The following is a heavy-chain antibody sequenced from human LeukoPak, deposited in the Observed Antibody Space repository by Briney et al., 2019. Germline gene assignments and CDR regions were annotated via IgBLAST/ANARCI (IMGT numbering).Heavy chain of an antibody. D-gene: IGHD6-6*01. V-gene: IGHV3-74*01. CDR2: INSDGSST. J-gene: IGHJ4*02. Sequence: PGGSLRLSCAASGFIFSSYWMHWVRQAPGKGLVWVSRINSDGSSTSYADSVKGRFTISRDNAKNSLYLQMNSLRAEDTAVYYCASGADSSYDYWGQGTLVTVSS. CDR1: GFIFSSYW. CDR3: ASGADSSYDY.